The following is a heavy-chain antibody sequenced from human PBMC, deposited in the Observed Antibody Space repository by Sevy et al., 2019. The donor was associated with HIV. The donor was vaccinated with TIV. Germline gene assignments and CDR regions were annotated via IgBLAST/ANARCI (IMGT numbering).Heavy chain of an antibody. CDR1: GFTFSSYW. J-gene: IGHJ6*02. D-gene: IGHD2-15*01. Sequence: GGSLRLSCAASGFTFSSYWMSWVRQAPGKGLKWVANIKQDGSEKYYVDSVKGRFTISRDNAKNSLYLQMNSLRAEDTAVYYCARADIVVVVAASHFDYGMDVWDQGTTVTVSS. CDR3: ARADIVVVVAASHFDYGMDV. V-gene: IGHV3-7*04. CDR2: IKQDGSEK.